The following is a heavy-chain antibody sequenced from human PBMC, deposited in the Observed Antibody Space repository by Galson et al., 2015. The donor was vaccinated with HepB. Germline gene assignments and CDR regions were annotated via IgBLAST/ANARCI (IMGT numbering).Heavy chain of an antibody. CDR2: ISSSSSTI. Sequence: SLRLSCAASGFTFSSYSMNWVRQAPGKGLEWVSYISSSSSTIYYADSVKGRFTISIDNAKNSLYLQMNSLRDEDTAVYYCARDRATYQYSSSWYNWFDPWGQGTLVSVSS. CDR1: GFTFSSYS. CDR3: ARDRATYQYSSSWYNWFDP. V-gene: IGHV3-48*02. J-gene: IGHJ5*02. D-gene: IGHD6-13*01.